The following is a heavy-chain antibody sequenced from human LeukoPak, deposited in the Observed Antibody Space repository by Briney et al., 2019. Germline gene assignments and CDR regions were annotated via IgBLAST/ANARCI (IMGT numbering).Heavy chain of an antibody. J-gene: IGHJ4*02. D-gene: IGHD3-10*01. CDR1: GFTFSSQA. CDR2: ISESGDAT. Sequence: GGSLRLSCAVSGFTFSSQAMSWVRQAPGKGLEWISGISESGDATFHVDSVKGRFTISRDNSKNTLYLQMDSLRVEDTAVYYCARYDGGSGPFDYWGQGTLVTVSS. V-gene: IGHV3-23*01. CDR3: ARYDGGSGPFDY.